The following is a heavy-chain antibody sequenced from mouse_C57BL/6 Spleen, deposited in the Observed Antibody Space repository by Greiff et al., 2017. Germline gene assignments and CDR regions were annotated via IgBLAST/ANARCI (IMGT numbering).Heavy chain of an antibody. CDR3: ERGEYDYSKEFAY. D-gene: IGHD2-5*01. CDR1: GYTFTSYW. J-gene: IGHJ3*01. CDR2: IDPSDSYT. Sequence: VQLQQPGAELVKPGASVKLSCKASGYTFTSYWMQWVKQRPGQGLEWIGEIDPSDSYTNYNQKFKGKATLTVDTSSSTAYMQLSSLTSEDSAVYYCERGEYDYSKEFAYWGQGTLVTVSA. V-gene: IGHV1-50*01.